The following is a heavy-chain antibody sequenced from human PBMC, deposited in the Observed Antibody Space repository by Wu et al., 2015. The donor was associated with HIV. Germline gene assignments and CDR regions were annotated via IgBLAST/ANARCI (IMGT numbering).Heavy chain of an antibody. J-gene: IGHJ3*02. CDR1: GYTFTSYY. Sequence: QVQLVQSGAEVRTPGASVKISCKASGYTFTSYYMHWVRQAPGQGLEWMGMINPSAGSTHYSQKFEHRVTMTRDTSTNTVYMELSSLRSEDTALYFCARGAAIKMIVVIVPGAFVYVGPRDTGHRLF. CDR2: INPSAGST. CDR3: ARGAAIKMIVVIVPGAFVY. D-gene: IGHD3-22*01. V-gene: IGHV1-46*01.